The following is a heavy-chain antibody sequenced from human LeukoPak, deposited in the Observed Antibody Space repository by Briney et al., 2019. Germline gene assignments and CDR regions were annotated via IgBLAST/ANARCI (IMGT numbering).Heavy chain of an antibody. Sequence: ASVKVSCKASGGTFSSYAISWVRQAPGQGLEWMGGIIPIFGTANYAQKFQGRDTITADKSTSTAYMELSSLRSEDTAVYYCARADTWIQLWSPLDYWGQGTLVTVSS. CDR1: GGTFSSYA. CDR2: IIPIFGTA. CDR3: ARADTWIQLWSPLDY. V-gene: IGHV1-69*06. J-gene: IGHJ4*02. D-gene: IGHD5-18*01.